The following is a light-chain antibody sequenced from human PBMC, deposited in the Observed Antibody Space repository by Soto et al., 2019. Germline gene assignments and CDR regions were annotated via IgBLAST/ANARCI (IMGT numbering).Light chain of an antibody. J-gene: IGKJ1*01. CDR2: DTS. Sequence: EIVLTQSPGTLSLSPGERATLSCRASQSVNNNYLAWFQQTPGQAPRLLIYDTSRRATGIPDRFSGSGSGTDFTLTISRLEPEDSAMYYCQQYGNSPRTFGQGTKVEIK. V-gene: IGKV3-20*01. CDR3: QQYGNSPRT. CDR1: QSVNNNY.